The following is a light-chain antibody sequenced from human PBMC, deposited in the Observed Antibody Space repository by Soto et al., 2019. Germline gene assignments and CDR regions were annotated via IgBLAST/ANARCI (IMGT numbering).Light chain of an antibody. J-gene: IGLJ2*01. V-gene: IGLV2-14*01. CDR1: SSDVGAYNY. CDR3: SSYTTSSTLL. CDR2: EVS. Sequence: QSALTQPASVSGSPGQSIAISCTGTSSDVGAYNYVSRYQHHPGKAPRLMIYEVSNRPSGVSNRFSGSKSGNTASLTISGLQAEDEAEYYCSSYTTSSTLLFGGGTKVTVL.